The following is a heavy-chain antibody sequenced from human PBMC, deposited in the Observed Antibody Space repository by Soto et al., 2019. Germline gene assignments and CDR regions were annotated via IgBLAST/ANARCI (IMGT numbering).Heavy chain of an antibody. J-gene: IGHJ6*02. V-gene: IGHV4-38-2*01. CDR2: IYRSGSS. CDR1: GYSITSGYY. Sequence: PSETLSLTCVVSGYSITSGYYWGWIRQPPGTGLEWIGNIYRSGSSYYSPSLKSRVIISLDTSKNHFSLRLSSVTAADTAVYFCARSVVPVAPYYYYGMDVWGQGTTVT. CDR3: ARSVVPVAPYYYYGMDV. D-gene: IGHD2-2*01.